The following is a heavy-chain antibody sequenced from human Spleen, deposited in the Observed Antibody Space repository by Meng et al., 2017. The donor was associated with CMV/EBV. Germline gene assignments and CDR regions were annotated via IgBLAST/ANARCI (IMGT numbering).Heavy chain of an antibody. CDR2: ISSSSSYI. D-gene: IGHD1-26*01. CDR3: AKDSGSPEYYFDY. J-gene: IGHJ4*02. Sequence: GGSLRLSCAASGFTFSSYSMNWVRQAPGKGLEWVSSISSSSSYIYYADSVKGRFTISRDNAKNSLYLQMNSLRAEDTAVYYCAKDSGSPEYYFDYWGQGTLVTVSS. V-gene: IGHV3-21*01. CDR1: GFTFSSYS.